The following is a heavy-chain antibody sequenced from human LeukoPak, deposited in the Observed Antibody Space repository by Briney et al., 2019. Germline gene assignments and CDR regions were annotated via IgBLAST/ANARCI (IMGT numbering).Heavy chain of an antibody. CDR2: INSDGSST. J-gene: IGHJ4*02. V-gene: IGHV3-74*01. CDR1: GLTFSSYW. D-gene: IGHD1-26*01. CDR3: ARFSVGSPIDY. Sequence: PGGSLRLSCAASGLTFSSYWMHWVRQAPGKGLVWVSRINSDGSSTSYADSVKGRFTISRDNAKNTLYLQMNSLRAEDTAVYYCARFSVGSPIDYWGQGTLVTVSS.